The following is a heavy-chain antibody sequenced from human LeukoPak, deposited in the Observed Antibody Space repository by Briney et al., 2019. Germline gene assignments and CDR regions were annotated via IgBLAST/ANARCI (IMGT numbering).Heavy chain of an antibody. J-gene: IGHJ3*02. D-gene: IGHD5/OR15-5a*01. V-gene: IGHV3-33*01. CDR1: GFTFSSYG. CDR3: ARDYLSRNAFDI. CDR2: IWYDGSNK. Sequence: GGSLRLSCAASGFTFSSYGMHWVRQAPGKGLEWVAVIWYDGSNKYYADSVKGRFTISRDNSKNTLYLQMNSLRAEDTAVYYCARDYLSRNAFDIWGQGTMVTVSS.